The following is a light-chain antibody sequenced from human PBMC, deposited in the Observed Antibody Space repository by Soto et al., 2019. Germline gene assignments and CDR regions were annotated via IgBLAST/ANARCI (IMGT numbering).Light chain of an antibody. CDR2: GAS. Sequence: EIVMTQSPTTLSVSPGERATLSCRASQSVSSNLAWYQQQPGQAPRLLIYGASLRATGIPARFSGRGSGTEFTLTISSLQSEDFAVYYCQQYNNWPPRYTFGQGTKLEIK. CDR1: QSVSSN. V-gene: IGKV3-15*01. CDR3: QQYNNWPPRYT. J-gene: IGKJ2*01.